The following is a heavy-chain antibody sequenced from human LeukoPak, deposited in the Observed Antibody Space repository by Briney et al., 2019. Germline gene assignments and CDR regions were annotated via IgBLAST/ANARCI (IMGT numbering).Heavy chain of an antibody. CDR2: IRSSSGYI. Sequence: PGGSLRLSCAASGFNFSSCSMNWVRQAPGKGLEWVSYIRSSSGYIYYADSVKGRFTISRDNAKNSLYLQMNSLRAEDTAVYYCVKDFGGYCSGGSCYSGWSDYWGQGTLVTVSS. V-gene: IGHV3-21*01. CDR3: VKDFGGYCSGGSCYSGWSDY. J-gene: IGHJ4*02. D-gene: IGHD2-15*01. CDR1: GFNFSSCS.